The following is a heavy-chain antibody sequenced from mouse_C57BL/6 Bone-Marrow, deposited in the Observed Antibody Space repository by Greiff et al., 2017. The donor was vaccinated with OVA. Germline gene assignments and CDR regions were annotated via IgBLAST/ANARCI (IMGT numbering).Heavy chain of an antibody. V-gene: IGHV1-9*01. CDR2: IFPGSGST. CDR3: ARWGYYDDSWFAY. Sequence: QVQLQQSGAELMKPGASVKLSCKASGYTFTGYWIEWVKQRPGHGLEWIGEIFPGSGSTTYNEKFKGKATFTADTSSNTAYMQLSSLTTEDSAIYYRARWGYYDDSWFAYWGQGTLVTVSA. J-gene: IGHJ3*01. D-gene: IGHD2-4*01. CDR1: GYTFTGYW.